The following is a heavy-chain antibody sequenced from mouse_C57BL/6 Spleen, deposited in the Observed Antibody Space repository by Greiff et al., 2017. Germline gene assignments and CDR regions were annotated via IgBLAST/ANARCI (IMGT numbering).Heavy chain of an antibody. CDR3: ARKYSNWNYYAMDY. V-gene: IGHV1-18*01. CDR2: INPNNGGT. CDR1: GYTFTDYN. D-gene: IGHD2-5*01. Sequence: VQLQQSGPELVKPGASVKIPCKASGYTFTDYNMDWVKQSHGKSLEWIGDINPNNGGTIYNQKFKGKATLTVDKSSSTAYMELRSLTSEDTAVYYCARKYSNWNYYAMDYWGQGTSVTVSS. J-gene: IGHJ4*01.